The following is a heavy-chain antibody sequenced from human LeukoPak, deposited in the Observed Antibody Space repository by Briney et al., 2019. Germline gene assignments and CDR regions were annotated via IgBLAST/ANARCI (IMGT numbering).Heavy chain of an antibody. J-gene: IGHJ2*01. V-gene: IGHV4-59*01. CDR2: MHYSGFT. D-gene: IGHD3/OR15-3a*01. Sequence: SETLSLTCTVSGGSITNYHWTWIRQPPGKGLEWIGYMHYSGFTSYMPSLKSRVTISVDTSKNQLSLKLNSVTAADKAVYFCARDAGTGWYFDLWGRGTLVTVSS. CDR3: ARDAGTGWYFDL. CDR1: GGSITNYH.